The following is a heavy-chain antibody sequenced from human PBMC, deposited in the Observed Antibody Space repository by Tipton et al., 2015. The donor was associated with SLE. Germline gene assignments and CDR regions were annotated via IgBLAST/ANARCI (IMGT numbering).Heavy chain of an antibody. CDR3: ARVIPDYELDAFDI. J-gene: IGHJ3*02. V-gene: IGHV4-59*11. D-gene: IGHD4-17*01. CDR1: GGSISSHY. CDR2: FYYSGGT. Sequence: TLSLTCTVSGGSISSHYWTWIRQPPGKGLEWIGYFYYSGGTSYNPSLKSRVTISLDTSKSQFSLKLRSVTAADTAVYYCARVIPDYELDAFDIWGQGTMVTVSS.